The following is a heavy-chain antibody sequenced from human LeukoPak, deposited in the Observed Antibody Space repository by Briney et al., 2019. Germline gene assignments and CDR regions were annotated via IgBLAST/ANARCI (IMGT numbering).Heavy chain of an antibody. Sequence: GGSLRLSCVASGFTVSRNVMSWVRQAPGKGLEWVSLIYSDDRAFYADSVKGQFTISRNNSKNTLFLQMSSLKPEDTAIYYCARDLAGFQEPRYYYYMDVWGEGTTVTVSS. CDR3: ARDLAGFQEPRYYYYMDV. D-gene: IGHD1-14*01. CDR1: GFTVSRNV. CDR2: IYSDDRA. J-gene: IGHJ6*03. V-gene: IGHV3-66*02.